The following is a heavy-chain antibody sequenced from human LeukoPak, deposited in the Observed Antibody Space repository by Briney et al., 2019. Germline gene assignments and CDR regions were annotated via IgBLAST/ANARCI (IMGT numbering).Heavy chain of an antibody. CDR1: GGSISSSSYY. D-gene: IGHD2-15*01. Sequence: SQTLSLTCAVSGGSISSSSYYWGWIRQPPGKGLEWIGSIYYSGSTYYNPSLKSRVTISVDTSKNQFSLKLSSVTAADTAVYYCARRGDLLIGRPAGYYYYGMDVWGQGTTVTISS. J-gene: IGHJ6*02. CDR2: IYYSGST. V-gene: IGHV4-39*01. CDR3: ARRGDLLIGRPAGYYYYGMDV.